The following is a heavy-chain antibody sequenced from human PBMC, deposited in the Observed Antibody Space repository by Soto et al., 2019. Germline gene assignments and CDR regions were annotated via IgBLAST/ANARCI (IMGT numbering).Heavy chain of an antibody. V-gene: IGHV3-30*18. CDR1: GFTFTTYG. CDR3: ANEWGVEVTYYLFDC. CDR2: ITYDGSDK. Sequence: QVQLVESGGGVVQPGRSLRLSCTASGFTFTTYGMHWVRQAPGKGLEWVASITYDGSDKYYADSVKGRFTISRDNSKNTLYLQMNSLRADDMAVYYCANEWGVEVTYYLFDCWGQGTLVTVSS. J-gene: IGHJ4*02. D-gene: IGHD1-26*01.